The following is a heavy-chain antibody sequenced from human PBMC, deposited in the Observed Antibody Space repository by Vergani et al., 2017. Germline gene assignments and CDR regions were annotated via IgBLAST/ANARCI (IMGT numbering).Heavy chain of an antibody. Sequence: QVQLVESGGGVVQPGRSLRLSCAASGFTFSSYAMHWVRQAPGKGLEWVAVISYDGSNKYYADSVTGRFTISRDNSKNTLYLQMNSLRAEDTAVYYCAKTSGSSGWYGIDYWGQGTLVTVSS. CDR3: AKTSGSSGWYGIDY. CDR1: GFTFSSYA. D-gene: IGHD6-19*01. CDR2: ISYDGSNK. V-gene: IGHV3-30-3*02. J-gene: IGHJ4*02.